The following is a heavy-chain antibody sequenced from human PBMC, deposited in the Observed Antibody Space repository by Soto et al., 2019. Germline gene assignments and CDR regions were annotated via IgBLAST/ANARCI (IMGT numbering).Heavy chain of an antibody. D-gene: IGHD2-2*01. Sequence: QVQLVQSGAEVKKPGSSVKVSCKASGGTFSSYAISWVRQAPGQGLEWRGGIIPISETTNYAQKFQGRVTITADESKNTAYMELSSLRSEDTAVYYCARSQGSSTSLEIYYYYYYGMDVWGQGTTVTVSS. V-gene: IGHV1-69*01. CDR1: GGTFSSYA. CDR3: ARSQGSSTSLEIYYYYYYGMDV. J-gene: IGHJ6*02. CDR2: IIPISETT.